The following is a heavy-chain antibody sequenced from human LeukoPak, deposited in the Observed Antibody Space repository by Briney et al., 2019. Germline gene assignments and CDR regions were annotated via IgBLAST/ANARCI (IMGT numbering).Heavy chain of an antibody. CDR2: INPDSGAT. Sequence: ASVKVSCRASGYTFTGYYMHWVRPAPGQGLEWVGWINPDSGATQSAQIFQGRVTMTRDTSITTVYMELSRLTSDDTAVYYCARGLYCRTTRCYHFDYWGQGTLVTVSS. V-gene: IGHV1-2*02. D-gene: IGHD2-2*01. CDR1: GYTFTGYY. CDR3: ARGLYCRTTRCYHFDY. J-gene: IGHJ4*02.